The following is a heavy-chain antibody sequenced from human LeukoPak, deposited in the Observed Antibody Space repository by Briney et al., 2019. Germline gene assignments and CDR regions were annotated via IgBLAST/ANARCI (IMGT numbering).Heavy chain of an antibody. J-gene: IGHJ4*02. V-gene: IGHV3-74*01. CDR1: GFTFSNYW. CDR3: ARDGYCSSTSCYYFDY. CDR2: INSDGSST. D-gene: IGHD2-2*01. Sequence: GAPRVSCAASGFTFSNYWIHWVRQASGKGLVWVSRINSDGSSTSYAAPVQGRADISRDNAKNTLYLKRNSLRAEHTAVYYCARDGYCSSTSCYYFDYWGEGTLASVSS.